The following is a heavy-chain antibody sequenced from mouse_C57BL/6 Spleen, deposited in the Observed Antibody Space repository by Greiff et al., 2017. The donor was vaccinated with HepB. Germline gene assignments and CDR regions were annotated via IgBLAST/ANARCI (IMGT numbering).Heavy chain of an antibody. J-gene: IGHJ2*01. CDR2: IDPSDSYT. CDR1: GYTFTSYW. V-gene: IGHV1-50*01. CDR3: AVYDGYSYFDY. Sequence: QVQLQQPGAELVKPGASVKLSCKASGYTFTSYWMQWVKQRPGQGLEWIGEIDPSDSYTNYNQKFKGKATLTVDTSSSTAYMQLSSLTSEDSAVYYCAVYDGYSYFDYWGQGTTLTVSS. D-gene: IGHD2-3*01.